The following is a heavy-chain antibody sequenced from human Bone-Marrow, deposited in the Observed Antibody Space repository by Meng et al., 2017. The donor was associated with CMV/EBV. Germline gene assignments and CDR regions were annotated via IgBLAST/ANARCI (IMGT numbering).Heavy chain of an antibody. CDR2: INGDGSIR. Sequence: GESLKISCVPSGFSFRNNWMHWVRQAPGKGLVWVSRINGDGSIREYADSVKGRLTISRDNAKDTLYLQMNSLRAEDTAVYYCARAEDSSGWSQLDYWGQGTLVTVSS. J-gene: IGHJ4*02. CDR1: GFSFRNNW. D-gene: IGHD6-19*01. CDR3: ARAEDSSGWSQLDY. V-gene: IGHV3-74*03.